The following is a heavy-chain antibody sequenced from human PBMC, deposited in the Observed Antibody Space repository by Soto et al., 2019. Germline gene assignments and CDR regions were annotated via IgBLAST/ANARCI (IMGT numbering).Heavy chain of an antibody. D-gene: IGHD4-17*01. CDR2: ISYDGSNK. CDR3: AKDRRYRDRGHDYYYGMDV. V-gene: IGHV3-30*18. Sequence: QVQLMESGGGVVQPGRSLRLSCAASGFTFSSYGMHWVRQAPGKGLEWVAVISYDGSNKYYADSVKGRFTISRDNSKNTLYLQMNSLRAEDTAVYYCAKDRRYRDRGHDYYYGMDVWGQGTTVTVSS. J-gene: IGHJ6*02. CDR1: GFTFSSYG.